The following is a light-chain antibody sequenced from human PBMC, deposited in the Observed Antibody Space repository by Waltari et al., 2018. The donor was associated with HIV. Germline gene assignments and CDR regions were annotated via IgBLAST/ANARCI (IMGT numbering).Light chain of an antibody. CDR2: EVS. CDR1: NSDVGGYNY. Sequence: QSALTQHASVSGFPGQSITISCTGTNSDVGGYNYVSWYQQFPGKAPKLLISEVSNRPSGVSSRFSGSKSGNTASLTTSGLQAEDEADYYCASYTSISTVVFGGGTKLTVL. V-gene: IGLV2-14*01. CDR3: ASYTSISTVV. J-gene: IGLJ2*01.